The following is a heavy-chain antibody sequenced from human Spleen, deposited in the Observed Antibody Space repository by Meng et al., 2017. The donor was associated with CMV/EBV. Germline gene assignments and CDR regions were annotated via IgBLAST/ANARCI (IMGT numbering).Heavy chain of an antibody. D-gene: IGHD2-2*01. CDR3: ASQLGLDE. Sequence: EVQLVESGGGMVKPGGCLRLSCAASGFTVSSYSINWVRQAPGKGLEWVSSISTTSDYKYYADSVKGRFTISRDNAKSSLYLQMNSLRVEDTAVYYCASQLGLDEWGQVTLRSVSS. J-gene: IGHJ4*02. CDR1: GFTVSSYS. V-gene: IGHV3-21*01. CDR2: ISTTSDYK.